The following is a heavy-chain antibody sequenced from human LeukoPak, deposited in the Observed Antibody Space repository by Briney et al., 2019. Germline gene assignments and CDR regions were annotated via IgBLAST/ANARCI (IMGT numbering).Heavy chain of an antibody. CDR3: AELGITMIGGV. Sequence: SGGSLRLSCAASEFTFNTYSMNWVRQAPGKGLEWVSSISSSSDYIYYADSVKGRFTISRDNAKNSLYLQMNSLRAEDTAVYYCAELGITMIGGVWGKGTTVTISS. D-gene: IGHD3-10*02. J-gene: IGHJ6*04. CDR2: ISSSSDYI. V-gene: IGHV3-21*01. CDR1: EFTFNTYS.